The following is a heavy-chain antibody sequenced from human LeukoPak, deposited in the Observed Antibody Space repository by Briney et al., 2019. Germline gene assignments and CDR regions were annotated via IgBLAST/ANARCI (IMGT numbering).Heavy chain of an antibody. CDR2: ISWNSGSI. D-gene: IGHD3-10*01. J-gene: IGHJ4*02. Sequence: GGSLRISCAASGFTFDDYAMHWVRQAPGKGLEWVSGISWNSGSIGYADSVKGRFTISRDNAKNSLYLQMNSLRAEDTALYYCAKDHVGGFGELLFDYWGQGTLVTVSS. CDR3: AKDHVGGFGELLFDY. V-gene: IGHV3-9*01. CDR1: GFTFDDYA.